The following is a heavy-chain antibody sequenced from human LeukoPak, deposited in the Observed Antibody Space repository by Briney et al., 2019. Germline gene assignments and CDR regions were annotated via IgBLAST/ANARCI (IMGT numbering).Heavy chain of an antibody. CDR3: ARDDTHSDTSGSFYDAFDI. CDR2: VGNDEKTK. D-gene: IGHD3-22*01. CDR1: GFTFTGHS. J-gene: IGHJ3*02. V-gene: IGHV3-30*04. Sequence: GGSLRLSCVASGFTFTGHSMHWVRQAPGKGLEWVAVVGNDEKTKFYADSLKGRFTVSRDNSKNTVYLQMNSLRVEDTAVYYCARDDTHSDTSGSFYDAFDIWGQGTMVTVSS.